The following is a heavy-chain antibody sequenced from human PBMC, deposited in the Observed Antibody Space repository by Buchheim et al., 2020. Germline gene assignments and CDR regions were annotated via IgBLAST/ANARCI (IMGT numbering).Heavy chain of an antibody. J-gene: IGHJ4*02. Sequence: EVQLLESGGGLVQPGGSLRLSCAASGFTFSSYAMSWVRQAPGKGLEWVSAISGSGGSTYYADSVKGRFTISRDNSKNTLYLQMNGLRAEDTAVYYCAKDFKYSYGFGRPWGNDYWGQGTL. CDR1: GFTFSSYA. D-gene: IGHD5-18*01. V-gene: IGHV3-23*01. CDR3: AKDFKYSYGFGRPWGNDY. CDR2: ISGSGGST.